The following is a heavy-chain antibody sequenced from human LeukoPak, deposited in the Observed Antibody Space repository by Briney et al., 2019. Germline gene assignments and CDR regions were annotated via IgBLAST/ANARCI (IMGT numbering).Heavy chain of an antibody. V-gene: IGHV3-53*04. CDR1: GFTVSRNY. CDR3: ARGGTPGYSSGPIDY. Sequence: GGSLRLSCVASGFTVSRNYMSWVRQAPGKGLEWVSVIYSAGNTYYADSVKGRFTISRHNSENTLYLHMNSLRVEDTAVYFCARGGTPGYSSGPIDYWGQGTLVTVSS. CDR2: IYSAGNT. J-gene: IGHJ4*02. D-gene: IGHD6-19*01.